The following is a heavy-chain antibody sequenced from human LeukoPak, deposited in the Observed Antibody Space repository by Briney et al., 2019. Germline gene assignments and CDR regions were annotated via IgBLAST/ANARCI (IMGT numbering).Heavy chain of an antibody. CDR3: AKDPKPDYTDI. CDR1: GFTVSVYG. V-gene: IGHV3-30*02. J-gene: IGHJ3*02. CDR2: IRFDGGEK. Sequence: PGGSLRLSCAASGFTVSVYGMHWVRQAPGKGLEWVAFIRFDGGEKYYADSAKGRFTISRDSSKDTLYLQMNSLRVEDTAMYYCAKDPKPDYTDIWGQGTMVTVSS. D-gene: IGHD4-11*01.